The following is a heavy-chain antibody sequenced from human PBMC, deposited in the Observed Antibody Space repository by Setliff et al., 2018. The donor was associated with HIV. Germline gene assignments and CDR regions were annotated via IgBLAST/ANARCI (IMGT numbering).Heavy chain of an antibody. V-gene: IGHV4-59*08. CDR1: RGSISRYY. CDR3: AVGGEDWGFFDY. CDR2: IYYTGTT. D-gene: IGHD7-27*01. Sequence: PSETLSLTCTVSRGSISRYYWSWIRQPPGKGLEWIGYIYYTGTTKYNPSLKSRVTISVDTSKNQFSLKLSSVTAADTAVYYCAVGGEDWGFFDYWGQGTLVTVSS. J-gene: IGHJ4*02.